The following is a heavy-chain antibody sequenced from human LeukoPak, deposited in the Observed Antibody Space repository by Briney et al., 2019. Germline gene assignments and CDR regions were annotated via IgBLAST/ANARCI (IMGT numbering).Heavy chain of an antibody. CDR1: GGTFNNYA. CDR3: AVRWNDGIDY. Sequence: ASVKVSCKASGGTFNNYAISWVRQAPGQGLEWMGGIIPIFGTTNYAQKFQGRVTITADESTSTAYMELSSLRSDDTAVYYCAVRWNDGIDYWGQGTLVTVSS. D-gene: IGHD1-1*01. V-gene: IGHV1-69*13. J-gene: IGHJ4*02. CDR2: IIPIFGTT.